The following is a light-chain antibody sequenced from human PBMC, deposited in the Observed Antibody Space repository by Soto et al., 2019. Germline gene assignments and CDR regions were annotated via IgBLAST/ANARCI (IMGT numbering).Light chain of an antibody. CDR2: EGS. V-gene: IGLV2-23*01. CDR1: SSDVGSYNL. Sequence: QSALTQPASVSGSPGQSITISCTGTSSDVGSYNLVSWYQQHPGKAPKLMIYEGSKRPSGVSNRFSGSKSGNTGSLTISGLQAEDEADYYCCSYAGSSTLGVFGGGTKVTVL. J-gene: IGLJ3*02. CDR3: CSYAGSSTLGV.